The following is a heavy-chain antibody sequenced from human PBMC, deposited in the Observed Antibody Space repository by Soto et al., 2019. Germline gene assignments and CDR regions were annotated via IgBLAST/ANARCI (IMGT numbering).Heavy chain of an antibody. CDR1: GFTFISYS. V-gene: IGHV3-48*01. J-gene: IGHJ4*02. CDR3: ARYRGSRYYFDY. CDR2: ISSSSSTI. D-gene: IGHD6-13*01. Sequence: EVQLVESGGGLVQPGGSLRLSCAASGFTFISYSMNWVRQAPGKGLEWVSYISSSSSTIYYADSVKGRFTISRDNAKNSLYLQMNSLRAEDKAVYYGARYRGSRYYFDYWCQGTLVTVSS.